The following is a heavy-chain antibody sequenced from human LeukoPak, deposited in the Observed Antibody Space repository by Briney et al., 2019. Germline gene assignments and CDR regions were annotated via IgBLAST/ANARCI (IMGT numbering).Heavy chain of an antibody. D-gene: IGHD3-10*02. J-gene: IGHJ6*04. CDR1: GFSFSSYE. CDR3: AELGITMIGGV. CDR2: TSSSGSTR. Sequence: GGSLRLSCAASGFSFSSYEMNWVRQAPGKGLEWVSYTSSSGSTRYYADSVKGRFTMSRDNAKNSLYLQMNSLRAEDTAVYYCAELGITMIGGVWGKGTTVTISS. V-gene: IGHV3-48*03.